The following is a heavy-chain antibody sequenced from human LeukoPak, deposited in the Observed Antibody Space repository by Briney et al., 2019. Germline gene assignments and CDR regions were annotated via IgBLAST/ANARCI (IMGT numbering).Heavy chain of an antibody. CDR2: IYYSGST. CDR1: GGSISSYY. Sequence: SETLSLTCTVSGGSISSYYWSWIRQPPGKGLEWIGYIYYSGSTNYNPSLKSRVTISVDTSKNQFSLKLSSVTAADTAVYYCARDPGSGWYHGFDPWGQGTLVTVSS. J-gene: IGHJ5*02. CDR3: ARDPGSGWYHGFDP. V-gene: IGHV4-59*01. D-gene: IGHD6-19*01.